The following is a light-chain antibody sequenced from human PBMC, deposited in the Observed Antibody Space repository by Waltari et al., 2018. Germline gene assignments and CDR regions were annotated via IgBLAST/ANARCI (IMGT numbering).Light chain of an antibody. CDR1: HSVDWY. Sequence: EIVLTQSPATLSLSPGERATLSCRASHSVDWYLAWYQQRPGQPPRLLIYDTSNRAPGIPARFSGGGSDTDFTLTISGLGPEDFAVYYCQQRRSWPLTFGGGTKVEIE. J-gene: IGKJ4*01. V-gene: IGKV3-11*01. CDR2: DTS. CDR3: QQRRSWPLT.